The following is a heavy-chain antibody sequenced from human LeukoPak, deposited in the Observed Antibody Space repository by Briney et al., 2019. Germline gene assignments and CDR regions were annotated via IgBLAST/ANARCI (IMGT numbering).Heavy chain of an antibody. CDR1: GYSISSGYH. CDR3: AKPSNYYGSATDAFDF. J-gene: IGHJ3*01. Sequence: SETLSLTCTVSGYSISSGYHWGWIRQPPGKGLEWIGSIYYSGSTYYNPSLKSRVTISVDTSKNHFSLKLNSVTAADTAVYYCAKPSNYYGSATDAFDFWGQGTMVTVSS. D-gene: IGHD3-10*01. V-gene: IGHV4-38-2*02. CDR2: IYYSGST.